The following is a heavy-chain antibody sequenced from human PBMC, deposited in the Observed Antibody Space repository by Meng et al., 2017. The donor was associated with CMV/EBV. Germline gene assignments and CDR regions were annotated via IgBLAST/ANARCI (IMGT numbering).Heavy chain of an antibody. D-gene: IGHD6-19*01. V-gene: IGHV3-49*04. J-gene: IGHJ4*02. CDR3: TREKGIAVAGTIDY. CDR2: IRSKASGGTT. Sequence: GESLKISCAASGFTFGDYAMGWVRQAPGKGLEWVGFIRSKASGGTTEYAASVKGRFTISRDDSKSIAYLQRNSLKTEDTAVYYCTREKGIAVAGTIDYWGQGTLVTVSS. CDR1: GFTFGDYA.